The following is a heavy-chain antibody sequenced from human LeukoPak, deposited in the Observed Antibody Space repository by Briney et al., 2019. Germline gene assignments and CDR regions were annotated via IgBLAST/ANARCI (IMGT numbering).Heavy chain of an antibody. CDR2: INSDGSIT. Sequence: GGSLRLSCAASGFTFTTYWMHWVRQAPGKGLVWVSHINSDGSITSYADSVKGRFTISRDNAKNTLYLQMNSLRAEVTAVYYCARDAVDTANAVWGQGTTVTVSS. CDR3: ARDAVDTANAV. V-gene: IGHV3-74*01. CDR1: GFTFTTYW. D-gene: IGHD5-18*01. J-gene: IGHJ6*02.